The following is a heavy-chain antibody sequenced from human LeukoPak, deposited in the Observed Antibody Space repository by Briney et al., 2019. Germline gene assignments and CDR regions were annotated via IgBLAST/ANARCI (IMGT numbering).Heavy chain of an antibody. Sequence: PGGSLRLSCAASGFKFTSYAMSWVRQAPGKGLEWVSGNSGSGGTTYYADSVKGRFTISRDNSKNTLYLQMNSLRAEDTAVYYCAKGAIAALNAYFDYWGQGTLVTVSS. D-gene: IGHD2-15*01. J-gene: IGHJ4*02. CDR2: NSGSGGTT. CDR3: AKGAIAALNAYFDY. CDR1: GFKFTSYA. V-gene: IGHV3-23*01.